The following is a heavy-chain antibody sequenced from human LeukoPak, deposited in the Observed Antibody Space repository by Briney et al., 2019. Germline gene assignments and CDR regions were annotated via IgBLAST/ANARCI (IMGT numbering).Heavy chain of an antibody. D-gene: IGHD3-10*01. CDR1: GFSLRAYD. V-gene: IGHV3-23*01. Sequence: GGSLRLSCAASGFSLRAYDLIWVRQAPGRGLDWVSIINGGGDIMMYEDSVKGRFTISRDNSKNTFYLQMNSLRVEDTAVYYCAMRDRGYGLDIWGQGTMVTVSS. CDR2: INGGGDIM. CDR3: AMRDRGYGLDI. J-gene: IGHJ3*02.